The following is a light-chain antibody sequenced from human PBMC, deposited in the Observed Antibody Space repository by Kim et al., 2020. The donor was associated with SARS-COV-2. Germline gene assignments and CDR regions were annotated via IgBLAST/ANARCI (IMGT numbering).Light chain of an antibody. Sequence: SSELTQDPAVSVALGQTVRITCQGDSLRSYYASWYQQKPGQAPVLVIYGKNNRPSGIPDRFSGSSPGNTASLTITGAQAEDEADYYCNSRDSRGNHYVFG. J-gene: IGLJ1*01. CDR3: NSRDSRGNHYV. CDR1: SLRSYY. V-gene: IGLV3-19*01. CDR2: GKN.